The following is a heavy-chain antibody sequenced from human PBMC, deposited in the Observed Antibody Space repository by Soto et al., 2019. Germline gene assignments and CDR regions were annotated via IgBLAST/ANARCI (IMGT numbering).Heavy chain of an antibody. CDR1: GGSISSGGYY. V-gene: IGHV4-31*03. CDR3: ARGVSSGWYDYYYGMDV. Sequence: SETLSLTCTVSGGSISSGGYYWSWIRQHPGKGLEWIGYIYYSGSTYYNPSLKSRVTISVDTSKNQFSLKLSSVTAADTAVYYCARGVSSGWYDYYYGMDVWGQGTTVTV. D-gene: IGHD6-19*01. CDR2: IYYSGST. J-gene: IGHJ6*02.